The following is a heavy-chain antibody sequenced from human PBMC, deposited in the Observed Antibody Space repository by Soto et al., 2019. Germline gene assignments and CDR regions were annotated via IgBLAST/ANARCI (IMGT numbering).Heavy chain of an antibody. V-gene: IGHV3-7*01. D-gene: IGHD2-15*01. J-gene: IGHJ6*02. Sequence: GGSLRLSCAASGFTFSSYWMSWVRQAPGKGLEWVANIKQDGSEKYYVDSVKGRFTISRDNAKNSLYLQMNSLRAEDTAVYYCAREGCSGGSCYSAYNYYGMDVRGQGTTVTVSS. CDR2: IKQDGSEK. CDR1: GFTFSSYW. CDR3: AREGCSGGSCYSAYNYYGMDV.